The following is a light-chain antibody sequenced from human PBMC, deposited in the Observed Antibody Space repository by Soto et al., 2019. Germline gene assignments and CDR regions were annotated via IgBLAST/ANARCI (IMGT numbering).Light chain of an antibody. CDR2: GAY. J-gene: IGKJ1*01. Sequence: EIVMTQSPATLSVSPGERATLSCRASQSVSSNLAWYQQKPGQAPRLLIYGAYSRATGIPDRFSGSGSGTDFTLTIRRLEPEDFAVYYCKQYGSSPGTFGQGTKVDI. CDR3: KQYGSSPGT. CDR1: QSVSSN. V-gene: IGKV3-20*01.